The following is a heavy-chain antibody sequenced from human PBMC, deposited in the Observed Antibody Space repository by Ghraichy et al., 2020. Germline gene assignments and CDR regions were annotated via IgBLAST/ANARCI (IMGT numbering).Heavy chain of an antibody. J-gene: IGHJ4*02. V-gene: IGHV3-23*01. CDR2: ISGSGGST. CDR1: GFTFSSDA. CDR3: AKYRRLLLYLFDY. D-gene: IGHD3-22*01. Sequence: GGSPRLSCAASGFTFSSDAMSWVRQAPGKGLEWVSAISGSGGSTYYADSVKGRFTISRDNSKNTLYLQMNSLRAEDTAVYYCAKYRRLLLYLFDYWGQGTLVTVSS.